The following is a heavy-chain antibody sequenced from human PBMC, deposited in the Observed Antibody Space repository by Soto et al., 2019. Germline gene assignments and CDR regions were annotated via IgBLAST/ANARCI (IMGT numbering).Heavy chain of an antibody. CDR3: ARRLGYCSSTSCTTNWFDP. V-gene: IGHV4-59*08. J-gene: IGHJ5*02. CDR2: IYYSGST. CDR1: GGSISSYY. D-gene: IGHD2-2*01. Sequence: SETLSLTCTVSGGSISSYYWSWIRQPPGKGLEWIGYIYYSGSTNYNPSLKSRVTISVDTSKNQFSLKLSSVTAADTAVYYCARRLGYCSSTSCTTNWFDPWGQGTLVTVSS.